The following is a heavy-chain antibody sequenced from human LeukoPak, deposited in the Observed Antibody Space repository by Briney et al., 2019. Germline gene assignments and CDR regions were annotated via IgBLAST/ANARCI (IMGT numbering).Heavy chain of an antibody. V-gene: IGHV4-61*08. J-gene: IGHJ4*02. CDR2: VYYIANT. Sequence: SETLSLTCTVSGASVGSAGYYWSWIRQPPGGGLEWIGYVYYIANTYYNPSLKSRVTMSVNPSKNQFSLKLNSVTAADTATYYCARTQSQSGSYRYYFGYWGQGTRVTVSS. CDR1: GASVGSAGYY. CDR3: ARTQSQSGSYRYYFGY. D-gene: IGHD1-26*01.